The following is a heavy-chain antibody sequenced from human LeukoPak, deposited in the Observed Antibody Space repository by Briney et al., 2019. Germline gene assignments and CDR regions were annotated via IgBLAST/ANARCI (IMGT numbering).Heavy chain of an antibody. Sequence: SETLSLTCTVSGGSISSSSYYWGWIRQPPGKGLEWIGSIYYSGSTYYNPSLKSRVTISVDTSKNQFSLKLSSVTAADTAVYYCAKTVTRSYAFDIWGQGTMVTVSS. V-gene: IGHV4-39*01. CDR1: GGSISSSSYY. CDR2: IYYSGST. D-gene: IGHD4-17*01. CDR3: AKTVTRSYAFDI. J-gene: IGHJ3*02.